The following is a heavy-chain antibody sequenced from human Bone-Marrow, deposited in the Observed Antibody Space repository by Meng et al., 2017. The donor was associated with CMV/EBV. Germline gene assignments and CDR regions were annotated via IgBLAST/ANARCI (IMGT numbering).Heavy chain of an antibody. CDR1: GYTFTSYG. Sequence: ASVKVSCKASGYTFTSYGISWVRQAPGQGLEWMGWISAYNGNTNYAQKLQGRVTMTTGTSTSTAYMELRSLKSDDTAVYYCARGPSRGHYYYYYGMDVWGQGTTVTVSS. V-gene: IGHV1-18*01. D-gene: IGHD2-2*01. CDR2: ISAYNGNT. J-gene: IGHJ6*02. CDR3: ARGPSRGHYYYYYGMDV.